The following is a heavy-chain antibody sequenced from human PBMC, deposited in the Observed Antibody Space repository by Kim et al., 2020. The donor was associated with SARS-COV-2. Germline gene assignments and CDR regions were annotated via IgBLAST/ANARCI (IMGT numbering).Heavy chain of an antibody. J-gene: IGHJ5*02. Sequence: ASVKVSCKASGYTFTSYGISWVRQAPGQGLEWMGWISAYNGNTNYAQKLQGRVTMTTDTSTSTAYMELRSLRSDDTAVYYCARDANWNYPPPWFDPWGQGTLVTVSS. D-gene: IGHD1-7*01. CDR2: ISAYNGNT. CDR3: ARDANWNYPPPWFDP. CDR1: GYTFTSYG. V-gene: IGHV1-18*01.